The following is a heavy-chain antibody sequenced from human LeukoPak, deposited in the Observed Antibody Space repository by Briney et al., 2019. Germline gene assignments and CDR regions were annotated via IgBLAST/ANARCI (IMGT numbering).Heavy chain of an antibody. V-gene: IGHV1-3*01. Sequence: ASVKVSCKASGYTFTGYAMHWVRQAPGQRLEWMGWINAGNGNTKYSQKFQGRVTITRDTSASTAYMELSSLRSEDTAVYYCASSHITMVRGVRGDWLDPWGQGTLVTVSS. CDR3: ASSHITMVRGVRGDWLDP. J-gene: IGHJ5*02. D-gene: IGHD3-10*01. CDR2: INAGNGNT. CDR1: GYTFTGYA.